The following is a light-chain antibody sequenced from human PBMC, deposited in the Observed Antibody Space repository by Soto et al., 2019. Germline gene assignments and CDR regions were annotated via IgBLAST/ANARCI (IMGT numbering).Light chain of an antibody. CDR1: QNINTY. J-gene: IGKJ1*01. CDR2: DAA. CDR3: QQTYSTPQT. Sequence: DIQMTQSPYSLSAAVGDRVTIACRASQNINTYLNWYQQKPGKAPKLLMFDAASLQSGVPSRFSGSGSRTDFTLTITSLQPEDFATYYCQQTYSTPQTFGQGTKVDIK. V-gene: IGKV1-39*01.